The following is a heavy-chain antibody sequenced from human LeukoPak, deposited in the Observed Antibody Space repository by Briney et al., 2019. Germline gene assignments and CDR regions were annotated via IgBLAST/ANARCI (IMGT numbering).Heavy chain of an antibody. V-gene: IGHV1-2*02. CDR1: GYTFTGYY. D-gene: IGHD5-24*01. Sequence: VASVKVSCKASGYTFTGYYMHWVRQAPGQGLEWMGWINPNSGGTNYAQKFQGRVTMTRDTSISTAYMELSRLRSDDTAVYYCARTRRDGYKYYFDYWGQGTLVTVSS. CDR3: ARTRRDGYKYYFDY. CDR2: INPNSGGT. J-gene: IGHJ4*02.